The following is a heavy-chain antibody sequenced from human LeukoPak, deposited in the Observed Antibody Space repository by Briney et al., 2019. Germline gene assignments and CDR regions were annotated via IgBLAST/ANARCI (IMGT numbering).Heavy chain of an antibody. CDR3: ASSRIVGNRGGVFPIDY. J-gene: IGHJ4*02. V-gene: IGHV1-18*01. CDR1: GYTFTSYG. D-gene: IGHD1-26*01. CDR2: ISAYNGNT. Sequence: ASVKVSCKASGYTFTSYGISWVRQAPGQGLEWMGWISAYNGNTNYAQKLQGRVTMTTDTSTSTAYMELRSLRSDDTAVYYCASSRIVGNRGGVFPIDYWGQGTLVTVSS.